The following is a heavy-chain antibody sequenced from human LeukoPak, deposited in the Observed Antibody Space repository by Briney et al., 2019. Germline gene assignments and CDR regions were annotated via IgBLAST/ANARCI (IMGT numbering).Heavy chain of an antibody. CDR1: GGTFSSYA. J-gene: IGHJ4*02. Sequence: ASVKVSCKASGGTFSSYAISWVRQAPGQGLEWMGRIIPILGIANYAQKFQGRVTITADKSTSTAYMELSSLRSEDTAVYYCARQSIEYSSSTLMGYWGQGTLVTVSS. V-gene: IGHV1-69*04. D-gene: IGHD6-6*01. CDR3: ARQSIEYSSSTLMGY. CDR2: IIPILGIA.